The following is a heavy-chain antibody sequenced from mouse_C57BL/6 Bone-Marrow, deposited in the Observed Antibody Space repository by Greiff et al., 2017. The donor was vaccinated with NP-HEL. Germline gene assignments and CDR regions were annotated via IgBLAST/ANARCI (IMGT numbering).Heavy chain of an antibody. CDR2: IYPRSGNT. J-gene: IGHJ2*01. CDR3: AREGVITTVVAHFDD. Sequence: QVQLQQSGAELARPGASVKLSCKASGYTFTSYGISWVKQRTGQGLEWIGEIYPRSGNTYYNEKFKGKATLTADKSSSTAYMELRSLTSVDSAVYLCAREGVITTVVAHFDDRGQGTTLTVSS. D-gene: IGHD1-1*01. CDR1: GYTFTSYG. V-gene: IGHV1-81*01.